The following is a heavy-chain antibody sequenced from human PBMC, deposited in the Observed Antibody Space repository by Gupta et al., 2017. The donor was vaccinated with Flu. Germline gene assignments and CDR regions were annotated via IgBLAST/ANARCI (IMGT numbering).Heavy chain of an antibody. CDR2: ISGSGGRT. V-gene: IGHV3-23*01. CDR3: AKSWSRDMTAQPGIDH. D-gene: IGHD2-21*02. J-gene: IGHJ4*02. CDR1: FTFSNDA. Sequence: FTFSNDARTWVRQAPGKGLEWVSAISGSGGRTYYADSVKGRFTISRDNSKNTLNLQMNSLRAEDTAVYYCAKSWSRDMTAQPGIDHWGQGTLVTVSS.